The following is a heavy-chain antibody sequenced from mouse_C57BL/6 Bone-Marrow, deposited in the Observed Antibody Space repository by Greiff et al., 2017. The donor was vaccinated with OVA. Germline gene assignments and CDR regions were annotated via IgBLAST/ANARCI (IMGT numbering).Heavy chain of an antibody. V-gene: IGHV1-64*01. Sequence: QVQLQHPGAELVKPGASVKLSCKASGYTFTSYWMHWVKQRPGQGLEWIGMIHPNSGSTNYNEKFKSKATLTIDKSSSTAYMQLSSLTSEDSAVYYCANDYEWYFDVWGTGTTVTVSS. J-gene: IGHJ1*03. D-gene: IGHD2-4*01. CDR2: IHPNSGST. CDR1: GYTFTSYW. CDR3: ANDYEWYFDV.